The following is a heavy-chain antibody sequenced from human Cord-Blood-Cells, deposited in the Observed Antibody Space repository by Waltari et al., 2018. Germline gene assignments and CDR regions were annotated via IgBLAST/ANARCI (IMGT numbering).Heavy chain of an antibody. Sequence: QVQLVQSGAEVKKPGSSVKVSCKASGGTFSSYAISWVRQAPGQGLEWMGGISPIFGTANYAQQCQGRVTITADESTSTAYMELSSLRSEDTAVYYCARDNGYSSSWYWFDPWGQGTLVTVSS. J-gene: IGHJ5*02. D-gene: IGHD6-13*01. CDR2: ISPIFGTA. V-gene: IGHV1-69*01. CDR1: GGTFSSYA. CDR3: ARDNGYSSSWYWFDP.